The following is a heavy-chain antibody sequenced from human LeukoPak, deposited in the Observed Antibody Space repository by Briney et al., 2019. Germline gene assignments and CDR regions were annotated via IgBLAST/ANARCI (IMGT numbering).Heavy chain of an antibody. CDR3: ARDQRYCSSSSCPWEPFDY. V-gene: IGHV3-7*05. CDR1: GFTFSSYW. CDR2: IKQDGSEK. Sequence: GGSLRLSCAASGFTFSSYWMSWVRQAPGKGLEWVANIKQDGSEKYYVDSVKGRFTISRDNAKNSQYLQMNSLRAEDTAVYYCARDQRYCSSSSCPWEPFDYWGQGTLVTVSS. J-gene: IGHJ4*02. D-gene: IGHD2-2*01.